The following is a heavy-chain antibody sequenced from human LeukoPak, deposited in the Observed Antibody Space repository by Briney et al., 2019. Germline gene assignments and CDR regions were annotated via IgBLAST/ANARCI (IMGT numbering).Heavy chain of an antibody. D-gene: IGHD3-22*01. J-gene: IGHJ4*02. CDR3: AYSSGYSAFDY. CDR1: GFTFSSYA. V-gene: IGHV3-30*04. Sequence: GGSLRLSCAASGFTFSSYAMHWVRQAPGKGLEWVAVISYDGSNKYYADSVKGRFTISRDNSKNTLYLQMNSLRAEDTAVYYCAYSSGYSAFDYWGQGTLVTVSS. CDR2: ISYDGSNK.